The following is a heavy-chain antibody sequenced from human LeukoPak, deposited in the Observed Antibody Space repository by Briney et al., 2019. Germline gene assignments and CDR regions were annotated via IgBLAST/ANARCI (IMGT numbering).Heavy chain of an antibody. CDR3: ARPGGYTDYFDY. V-gene: IGHV1-2*02. J-gene: IGHJ4*02. CDR1: GYTFTDYN. CDR2: INPNNGGT. Sequence: GASMKVSCKGSGYTFTDYNMHWVRQAPGQGLEWMGWINPNNGGTRYAQKFQGRVTMTRDTSITTAYMELSSLRSDDTAVYYCARPGGYTDYFDYWGQGTLVTVSS. D-gene: IGHD5-24*01.